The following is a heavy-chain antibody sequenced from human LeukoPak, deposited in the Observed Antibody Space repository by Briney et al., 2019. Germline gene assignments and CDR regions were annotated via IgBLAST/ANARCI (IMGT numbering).Heavy chain of an antibody. Sequence: GGSLRLSCAASGFTVSSSYMSWVRQAPGKGLEWVSAISGSGGSTYYADSVKGRFTISRDNSKNTLYLQMNSLRAEDTAVYYCAKDLRDLHHARRNIVVVPRTPDYWGQGTLVTVSS. CDR2: ISGSGGST. D-gene: IGHD2-2*01. CDR1: GFTVSSSY. V-gene: IGHV3-23*01. CDR3: AKDLRDLHHARRNIVVVPRTPDY. J-gene: IGHJ4*02.